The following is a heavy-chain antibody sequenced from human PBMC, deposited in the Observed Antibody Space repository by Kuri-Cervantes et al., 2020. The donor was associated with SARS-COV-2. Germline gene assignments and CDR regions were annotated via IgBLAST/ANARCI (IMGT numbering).Heavy chain of an antibody. CDR1: GFTFDDYA. CDR2: ISWNSGSI. CDR3: ARDRDYGSGFYGMDV. J-gene: IGHJ6*02. V-gene: IGHV3-9*01. Sequence: LSLTCAASGFTFDDYAMHWVRQAPGKGLEWVSGISWNSGSIGYADSVKGRFTISRDNAKNSLYLQMNSLRAEDTAVYYCARDRDYGSGFYGMDVWGQGTTVTVSS. D-gene: IGHD3-10*01.